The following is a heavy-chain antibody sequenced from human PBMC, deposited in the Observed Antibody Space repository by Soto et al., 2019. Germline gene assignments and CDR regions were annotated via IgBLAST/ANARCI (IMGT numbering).Heavy chain of an antibody. CDR1: GFSLSNARMG. Sequence: QVTLKESGPVLVRPTETLTLTCTVSGFSLSNARMGVSWIRQPPGKALELLAHIFSNDEKAYSTSLKSRLTISKDTAKSQVVLTMTNRDPVDTATYYCARIIRGQWLTHRSFPFFDYWGQGTLVTVSS. V-gene: IGHV2-26*01. D-gene: IGHD6-19*01. CDR2: IFSNDEK. J-gene: IGHJ4*02. CDR3: ARIIRGQWLTHRSFPFFDY.